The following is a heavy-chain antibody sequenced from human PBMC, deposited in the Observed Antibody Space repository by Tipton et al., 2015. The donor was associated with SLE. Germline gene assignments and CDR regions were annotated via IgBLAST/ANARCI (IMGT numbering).Heavy chain of an antibody. CDR3: ARGEDDYHSKGGWMDP. CDR2: ISGSGGTT. V-gene: IGHV3-23*01. D-gene: IGHD4-11*01. CDR1: EFTFGSYA. Sequence: SLRLSCAASEFTFGSYAMSWVRQAPGKGLEWVSAISGSGGTTYYADSVKGRFTISRDNSKNTLYLQMNSLRAEDTAVYYCARGEDDYHSKGGWMDPWGQGSLVTVSS. J-gene: IGHJ5*02.